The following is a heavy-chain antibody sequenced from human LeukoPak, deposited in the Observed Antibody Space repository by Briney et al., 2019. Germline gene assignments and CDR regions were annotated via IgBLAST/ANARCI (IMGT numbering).Heavy chain of an antibody. D-gene: IGHD2-15*01. CDR2: IYYSGST. V-gene: IGHV4-59*01. Sequence: SETLSLTCTVSGGSISSYYWSWIRQPPGKGLEWIGYIYYSGSTNYNPSLKSRVTISVDTSKNQRSLKLSSVTAADTAVYYCARGTHCSGGSCYLTGRDNWFDPWGQGTLVTVSS. J-gene: IGHJ5*02. CDR3: ARGTHCSGGSCYLTGRDNWFDP. CDR1: GGSISSYY.